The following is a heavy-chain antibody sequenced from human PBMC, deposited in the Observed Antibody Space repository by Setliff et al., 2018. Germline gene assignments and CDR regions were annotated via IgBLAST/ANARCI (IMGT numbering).Heavy chain of an antibody. Sequence: SETLSLTCTVSGLSLSSTTYYWAWVRQPPGKGLEWIGSVSYFGSGYYNPSLRGRVATSLDTSRNQFSLKLTSVTAADTAVYYCARANKKLDYYYYYYMDVWGTGTTVTVSS. CDR1: GLSLSSTTYY. CDR3: ARANKKLDYYYYYYMDV. CDR2: VSYFGSG. D-gene: IGHD1-1*01. J-gene: IGHJ6*03. V-gene: IGHV4-39*07.